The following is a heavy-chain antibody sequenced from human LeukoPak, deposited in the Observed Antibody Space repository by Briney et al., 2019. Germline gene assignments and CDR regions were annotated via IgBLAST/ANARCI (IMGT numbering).Heavy chain of an antibody. CDR2: ISAYNGNT. CDR1: GYTFTSYG. J-gene: IGHJ6*02. CDR3: ARDLFGSGKGYYYGMDV. D-gene: IGHD3-10*01. V-gene: IGHV1-18*01. Sequence: ASVKVSCKASGYTFTSYGISWVRQAPGRGLEWMGWISAYNGNTNYAQKLQGRVTMTTDTSTSTAYMELRSLRSDDTAVYYCARDLFGSGKGYYYGMDVWGQGTTVTVSS.